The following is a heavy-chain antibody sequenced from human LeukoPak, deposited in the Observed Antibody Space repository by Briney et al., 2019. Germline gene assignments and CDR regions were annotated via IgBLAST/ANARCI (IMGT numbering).Heavy chain of an antibody. CDR1: GFTFSSYA. Sequence: GGSLRLSCAAPGFTFSSYAMSWVRQAPGKGLEWVSAISGSGGSTYYADSVKGRFTISRDNSKNTLYLQMNSLRAGDTAVYYCAKGPGGSGWYGWFDPWGQGTLVTVSS. J-gene: IGHJ5*02. CDR2: ISGSGGST. D-gene: IGHD6-19*01. V-gene: IGHV3-23*01. CDR3: AKGPGGSGWYGWFDP.